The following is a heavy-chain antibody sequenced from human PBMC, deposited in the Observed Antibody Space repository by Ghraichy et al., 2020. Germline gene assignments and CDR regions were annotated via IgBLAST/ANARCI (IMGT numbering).Heavy chain of an antibody. CDR2: ISTGSDYI. CDR3: ARERGVAVAGTDY. V-gene: IGHV3-21*01. Sequence: RLSCAASGFTFRSYSMNWVRQAPGKGLEWVSFISTGSDYIYYADSMKGRFTISRDNTKNSLYLQMNSLRVEDTAVYYCARERGVAVAGTDYWGQGTLVTVSS. D-gene: IGHD6-19*01. J-gene: IGHJ4*02. CDR1: GFTFRSYS.